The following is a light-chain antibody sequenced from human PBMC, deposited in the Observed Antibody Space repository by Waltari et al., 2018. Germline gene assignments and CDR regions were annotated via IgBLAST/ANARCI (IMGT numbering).Light chain of an antibody. CDR2: DVS. CDR1: SSDVGGYDY. J-gene: IGLJ1*01. V-gene: IGLV2-11*01. Sequence: QSALTQPRSVSGSPGQSVTISCTGTSSDVGGYDYVSWYQQHPGEAPKLIIYDVSKWPSGVPVLFSGSKSGTTASLTISGLQAEDEADYYCCSYAGSYTFVFGSATQVSVL. CDR3: CSYAGSYTFV.